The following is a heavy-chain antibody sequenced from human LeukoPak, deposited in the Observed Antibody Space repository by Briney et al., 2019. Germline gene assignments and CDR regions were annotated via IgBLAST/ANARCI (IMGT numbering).Heavy chain of an antibody. CDR3: ATYWRHFDWLLSDI. Sequence: TGGSLRLSCEASGFTFGDYWMTWVRQAPGKGLEGVANIKQDGSENHYVDSVKGRFTISRDNAKNSLYLQMSSLRAEDTAVYYCATYWRHFDWLLSDIWGLGTMVTVSS. CDR1: GFTFGDYW. V-gene: IGHV3-7*05. D-gene: IGHD3-9*01. J-gene: IGHJ3*02. CDR2: IKQDGSEN.